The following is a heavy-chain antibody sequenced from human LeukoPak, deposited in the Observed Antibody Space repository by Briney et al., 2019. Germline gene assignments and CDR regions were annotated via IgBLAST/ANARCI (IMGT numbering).Heavy chain of an antibody. J-gene: IGHJ4*02. CDR1: GYTFTSYG. D-gene: IGHD3-22*01. CDR2: ISAYNGNT. V-gene: IGHV1-18*01. Sequence: ASVKVSCKASGYTFTSYGISWVRQAPGQGLEWMGWISAYNGNTNYAQKLQGRVTKTTDTSTSTAYMELRSLRSDDTAVYYCARDHSTMIVVVHDFDYWGQGTLVTVSS. CDR3: ARDHSTMIVVVHDFDY.